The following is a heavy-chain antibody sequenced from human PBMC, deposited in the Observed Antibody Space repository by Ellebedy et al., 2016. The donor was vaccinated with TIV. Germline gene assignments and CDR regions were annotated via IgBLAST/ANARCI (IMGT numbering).Heavy chain of an antibody. CDR3: ARTGDRGRAFDY. V-gene: IGHV6-1*01. CDR2: TYYRSKWSN. J-gene: IGHJ4*02. Sequence: SQTLSLTXXISGDSVSSNSAAWNWIRQSPSRGLGWLGRTYYRSKWSNDYAVSVKSRITINPDTSKNHFSLQLNSVTPEDTAVYYCARTGDRGRAFDYWGQGTLVTVSS. D-gene: IGHD7-27*01. CDR1: GDSVSSNSAA.